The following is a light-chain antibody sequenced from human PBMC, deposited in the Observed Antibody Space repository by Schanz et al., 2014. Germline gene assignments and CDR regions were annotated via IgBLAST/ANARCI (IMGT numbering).Light chain of an antibody. CDR1: SSDVGTYNY. CDR2: DVS. V-gene: IGLV2-14*03. Sequence: QSALTQPASVSGSPGQSITISCTGTSSDVGTYNYVSWYQHHPGKAPKLMIYDVSDRPSGVPARFSGSKSGNTASLTISGLQAGDEAAYSCCSYAGNSVVFGGGTKLTVL. CDR3: CSYAGNSVV. J-gene: IGLJ2*01.